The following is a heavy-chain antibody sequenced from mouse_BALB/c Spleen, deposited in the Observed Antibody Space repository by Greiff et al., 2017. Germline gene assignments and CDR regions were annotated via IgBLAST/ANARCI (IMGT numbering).Heavy chain of an antibody. CDR3: ARSEGTTVEAY. V-gene: IGHV1-4*01. CDR2: INPSSGYT. Sequence: VKLQESGAELARPGASVKMSCKASGYTFTSYTMHWVKQRPGQGLEWIGYINPSSGYTNYNQKFKDKATLTADKSSSTAYMQLSSLTSEDSAVYYCARSEGTTVEAYWGQGTLVTVSA. CDR1: GYTFTSYT. D-gene: IGHD1-1*01. J-gene: IGHJ3*01.